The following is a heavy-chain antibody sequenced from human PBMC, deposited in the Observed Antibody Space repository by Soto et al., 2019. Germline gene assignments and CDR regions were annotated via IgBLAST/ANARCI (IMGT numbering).Heavy chain of an antibody. CDR2: IMPVFPTP. Sequence: QVQLVQSGAEVKKPGSSVKVSCKASGGTFSTSAISWVRQAPGQGLEWEGGIMPVFPTPDYAQNLQGRVTITADESTAAAFLELTSLRAVDTDVYYCARDTDSLQLGGIYYYILDVWCRGTAITVSS. J-gene: IGHJ6*02. CDR3: ARDTDSLQLGGIYYYILDV. CDR1: GGTFSTSA. V-gene: IGHV1-69*12. D-gene: IGHD1-1*01.